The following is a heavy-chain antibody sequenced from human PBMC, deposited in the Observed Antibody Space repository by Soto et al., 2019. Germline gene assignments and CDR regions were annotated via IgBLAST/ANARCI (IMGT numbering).Heavy chain of an antibody. CDR3: ARDAVGSYYGLDV. V-gene: IGHV1-18*01. CDR2: ISVENGNT. Sequence: QVQLMQSGGEVKKPGAAVKVSCKTSGYTFSNSGVSWVRQAPGQGLEWMGWISVENGNTKYAQKIQGRVTMTADTSTNTAYMELRSLRSDDTAVYFCARDAVGSYYGLDVWGQGTTVTVSS. J-gene: IGHJ6*01. D-gene: IGHD2-15*01. CDR1: GYTFSNSG.